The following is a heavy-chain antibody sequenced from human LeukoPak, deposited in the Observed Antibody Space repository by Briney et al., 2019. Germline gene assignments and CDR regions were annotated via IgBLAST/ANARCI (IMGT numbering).Heavy chain of an antibody. CDR1: GGSISSYY. CDR2: IYYSGST. Sequence: SETLSLTCTVSGGSISSYYWSWIRQPPGKGLEWIGYIYYSGSTNYNPSLKSRVTISVDTSKNQFSLKLSSVTAADTAVYYCARQRHSSSWYGGGAFDIWGQGTMVTVSS. J-gene: IGHJ3*02. D-gene: IGHD6-13*01. V-gene: IGHV4-59*08. CDR3: ARQRHSSSWYGGGAFDI.